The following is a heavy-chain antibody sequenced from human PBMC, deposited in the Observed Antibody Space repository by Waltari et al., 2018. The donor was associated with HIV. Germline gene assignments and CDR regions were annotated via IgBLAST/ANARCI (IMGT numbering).Heavy chain of an antibody. CDR2: IYSGNA. CDR1: AYTFTNFG. D-gene: IGHD6-13*01. J-gene: IGHJ4*02. V-gene: IGHV1-18*01. Sequence: QLQLVQSGGEVRKPGAPVTVSSKTSAYTFTNFGLSWVRQAPGQGLEWMGWIYSGNANYAQKLQGRVTMTTDTSTSTAYMELRNLRSDDTAMYYCARVAAARQVDFWGQGTLVAVSS. CDR3: ARVAAARQVDF.